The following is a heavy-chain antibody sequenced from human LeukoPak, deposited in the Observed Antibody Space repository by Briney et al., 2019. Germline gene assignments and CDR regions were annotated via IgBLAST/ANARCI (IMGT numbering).Heavy chain of an antibody. J-gene: IGHJ4*02. Sequence: GGSLRLSCAASGFTFSSYAMHWVRQAPGKGLEWVAVISYDGSNKYYADSVKGRFTISRDNSKNTLYLQMNSLRAEDTAVYYCAKDGGGYSGYEHGPLDYWGQGTLVTVSS. D-gene: IGHD5-12*01. CDR2: ISYDGSNK. CDR1: GFTFSSYA. V-gene: IGHV3-30-3*01. CDR3: AKDGGGYSGYEHGPLDY.